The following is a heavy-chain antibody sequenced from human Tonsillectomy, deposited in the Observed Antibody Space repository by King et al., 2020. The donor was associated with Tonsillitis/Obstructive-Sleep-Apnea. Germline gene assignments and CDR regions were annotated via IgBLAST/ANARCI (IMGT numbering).Heavy chain of an antibody. CDR1: GGSFSGYY. CDR3: ARDPIVLEPAAIPSAFDI. V-gene: IGHV4-34*01. Sequence: VQLQQWGAGLLKPSETLSLTCAVYGGSFSGYYWSWVRQPPGKGLEWIGEINHSGSTNYNPSLKSRVTISLDSSKNKLSLKLSSVTAADTAVYYCARDPIVLEPAAIPSAFDIWGQGTRVTVSS. J-gene: IGHJ3*02. CDR2: INHSGST. D-gene: IGHD2-2*02.